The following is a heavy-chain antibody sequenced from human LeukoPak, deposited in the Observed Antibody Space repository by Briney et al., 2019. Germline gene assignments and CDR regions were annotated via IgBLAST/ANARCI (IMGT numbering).Heavy chain of an antibody. J-gene: IGHJ4*02. Sequence: SETLSLTCAVYGGSFSDYYWSWIRQPPGKGLEWIGEINHSGSTNYNPSLKSRVTISVDTSRNQFSLKLSSVTAADTAVYYCARDSWLQAGGWGQGTLVTVSS. D-gene: IGHD5-24*01. CDR2: INHSGST. CDR1: GGSFSDYY. V-gene: IGHV4-34*01. CDR3: ARDSWLQAGG.